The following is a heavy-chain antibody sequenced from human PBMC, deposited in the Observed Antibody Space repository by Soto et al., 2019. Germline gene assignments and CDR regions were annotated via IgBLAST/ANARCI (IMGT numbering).Heavy chain of an antibody. Sequence: PSETLSLTCAVSGGSISSSNWWSWVRQPPGKGLEWIGEIYHSGSTNYNPSLKSRVTISVDKSKNQFSLKLSSVTAADTAVYYCARRRYFDSSGGMDVWGQGTTVTVSS. CDR3: ARRRYFDSSGGMDV. CDR2: IYHSGST. J-gene: IGHJ6*02. D-gene: IGHD3-9*01. V-gene: IGHV4-4*02. CDR1: GGSISSSNW.